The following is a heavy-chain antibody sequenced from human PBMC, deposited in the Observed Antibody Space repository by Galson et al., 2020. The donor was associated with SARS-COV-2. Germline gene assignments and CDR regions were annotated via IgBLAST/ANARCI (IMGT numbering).Heavy chain of an antibody. CDR1: GDIFSGFF. Sequence: ASVKVSCKVSGDIFSGFFMYWVRQAPGKGLEWMGGFDLEYGETIYAQKFQGRVSMTGDTSTDTGYMELSSLTSEDTAVYYCASRRGFMVRGEMDYGWFDAWGQGTLVTVSS. D-gene: IGHD3-10*01. J-gene: IGHJ5*02. V-gene: IGHV1-24*01. CDR3: ASRRGFMVRGEMDYGWFDA. CDR2: FDLEYGET.